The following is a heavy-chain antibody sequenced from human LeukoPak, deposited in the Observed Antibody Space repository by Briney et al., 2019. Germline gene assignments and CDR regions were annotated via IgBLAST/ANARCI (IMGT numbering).Heavy chain of an antibody. V-gene: IGHV3-21*01. D-gene: IGHD3-9*01. Sequence: GGSLRLSCAASGFTFSSHSMNWVRQAPGKGLEWVSSISSSSSYIYYADSVKGRFTISRDNAKNSLYLQMNSLRAEDTAVYYCARYDILTGSGMDVWGKGTTVTVSS. CDR3: ARYDILTGSGMDV. CDR2: ISSSSSYI. CDR1: GFTFSSHS. J-gene: IGHJ6*04.